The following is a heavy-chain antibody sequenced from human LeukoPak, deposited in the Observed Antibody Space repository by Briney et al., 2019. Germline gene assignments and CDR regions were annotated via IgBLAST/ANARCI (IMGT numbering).Heavy chain of an antibody. V-gene: IGHV3-21*06. CDR1: GFTFSSYS. CDR3: TRVGHNFVWDY. J-gene: IGHJ4*02. D-gene: IGHD1-1*01. CDR2: ISYSSGSYI. Sequence: KPGGSLRLSCAASGFTFSSYSMNWVRQAPGKGLEWVSSISYSSGSYIYYADSLEGRFTISRDNAKNTLYLQMNSLRAEDTAVYFCTRVGHNFVWDYWGQGTLVSVSS.